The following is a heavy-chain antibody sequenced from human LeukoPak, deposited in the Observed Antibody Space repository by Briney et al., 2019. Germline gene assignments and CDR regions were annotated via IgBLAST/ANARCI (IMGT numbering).Heavy chain of an antibody. D-gene: IGHD2-2*01. Sequence: PGGSLRLSCAASGFTFSSYSMNWVRQAPGKGLEWVSSISSSSSYIYYADSVKGRFTISRDNVKDSLYLQMNSLRGEDTAVYYCARDPASGWFDPWGQGTLVTVSS. CDR1: GFTFSSYS. CDR3: ARDPASGWFDP. J-gene: IGHJ5*02. CDR2: ISSSSSYI. V-gene: IGHV3-21*01.